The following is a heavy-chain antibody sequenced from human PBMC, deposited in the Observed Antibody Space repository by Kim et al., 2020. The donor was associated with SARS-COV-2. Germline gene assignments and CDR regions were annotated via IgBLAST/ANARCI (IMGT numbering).Heavy chain of an antibody. CDR2: INHSGST. CDR3: VAKLLYYNFLAGWSGDDY. J-gene: IGHJ4*02. D-gene: IGHD3-9*01. Sequence: SETLSLTCTVYGGSFSGYYWSWIRQPPGKGLEWIGEINHSGSTNYNPSLKSRVTISVDTSKNQFSLKLSSVTAADTAMNYCVAKLLYYNFLAGWSGDDYWGQGTLVTVSS. V-gene: IGHV4-34*01. CDR1: GGSFSGYY.